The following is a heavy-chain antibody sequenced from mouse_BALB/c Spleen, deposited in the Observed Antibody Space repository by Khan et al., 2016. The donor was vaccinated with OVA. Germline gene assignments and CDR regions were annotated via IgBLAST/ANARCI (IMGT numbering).Heavy chain of an antibody. J-gene: IGHJ3*01. CDR3: TSRGSTYTWFGY. CDR1: GYTFTNYW. Sequence: QVQLKQSGAELAKPGASVKMSCKAPGYTFTNYWMHWVKQRPGQGLEWIGYIDPTTGYTEYNQKFKDKATLTADKSSSTAYMQLSSLTSEDSAVYYCTSRGSTYTWFGYWGQGTLVTVSA. CDR2: IDPTTGYT. V-gene: IGHV1-7*01. D-gene: IGHD1-1*01.